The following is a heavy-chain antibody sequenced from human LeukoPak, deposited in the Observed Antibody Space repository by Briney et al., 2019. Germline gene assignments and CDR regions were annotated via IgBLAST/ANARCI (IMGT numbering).Heavy chain of an antibody. CDR1: GVSMTRSSYY. D-gene: IGHD4-17*01. CDR3: ARPTYAYGDCAMPFDY. V-gene: IGHV4-39*01. J-gene: IGHJ4*02. CDR2: IFKSGST. Sequence: KPSETLSLTCTVSGVSMTRSSYYWGWIRQPPGQGLEWIGSIFKSGSTYYNPSLKSRVTISVDPSKNQFSLRLSSVTAADTAVYYCARPTYAYGDCAMPFDYWGRGTLVTV.